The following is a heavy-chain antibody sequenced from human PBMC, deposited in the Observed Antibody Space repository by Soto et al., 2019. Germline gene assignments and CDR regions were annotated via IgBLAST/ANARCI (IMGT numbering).Heavy chain of an antibody. D-gene: IGHD1-7*01. CDR2: IYYSGST. CDR3: ARDRGGHANWNFYAFDI. CDR1: GGSISSYY. J-gene: IGHJ3*02. V-gene: IGHV4-59*01. Sequence: KPSETLSLTCTVSGGSISSYYWSWIRQPPGKGLEWIGYIYYSGSTNYNPSLKSRVTISVDTSKNQFSLKLSSVTAADTAVYYCARDRGGHANWNFYAFDIWGQGTMVTVSS.